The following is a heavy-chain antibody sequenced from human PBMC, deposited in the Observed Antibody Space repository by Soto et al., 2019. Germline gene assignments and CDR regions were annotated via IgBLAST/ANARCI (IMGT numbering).Heavy chain of an antibody. J-gene: IGHJ4*02. CDR2: IIPYYNTL. Sequence: QAQVVQSGAEVRKPGSSVKLSCKASEGTFNSYAIAWVRQAPGQGLEWMGGIIPYYNTLNYAQKFQDRVTITADDSTNTVYMELSSRRTDDTAVYFCARGASRGYPYCCDSWAQGTLVTVAA. D-gene: IGHD6-13*01. CDR3: ARGASRGYPYCCDS. CDR1: EGTFNSYA. V-gene: IGHV1-69*01.